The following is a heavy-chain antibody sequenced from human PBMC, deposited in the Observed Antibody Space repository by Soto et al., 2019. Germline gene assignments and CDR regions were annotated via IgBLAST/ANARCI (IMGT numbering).Heavy chain of an antibody. D-gene: IGHD6-6*01. CDR2: IYYSGST. CDR3: ARQDHSIAALRAWFDP. CDR1: GGSISSSSYY. V-gene: IGHV4-39*01. Sequence: SETLSLTCTVSGGSISSSSYYWGWIRQPPGKGLEWIGSIYYSGSTYYNPSLKSRVTISVDTSKNQFSLKLSSVTAADTAVYYCARQDHSIAALRAWFDPWGQGTLVTVSS. J-gene: IGHJ5*02.